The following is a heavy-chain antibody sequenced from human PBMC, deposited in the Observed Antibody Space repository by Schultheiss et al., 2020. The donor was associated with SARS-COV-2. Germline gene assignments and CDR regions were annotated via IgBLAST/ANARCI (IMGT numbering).Heavy chain of an antibody. CDR2: ISATSPII. V-gene: IGHV3-48*02. D-gene: IGHD6-25*01. Sequence: GGSLRLSCAASGFTFSAHSMNWVRQAPGKGLEWVAYISATSPIIQYAESVRGRFTISRDNAKNSLYLQMNSLRDEDTAVYYCARDPGRSGELDYWGQGTLVTVSS. CDR1: GFTFSAHS. J-gene: IGHJ4*02. CDR3: ARDPGRSGELDY.